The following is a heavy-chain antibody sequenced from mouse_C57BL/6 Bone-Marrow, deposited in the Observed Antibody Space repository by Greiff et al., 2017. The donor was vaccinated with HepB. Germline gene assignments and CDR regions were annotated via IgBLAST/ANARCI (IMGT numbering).Heavy chain of an antibody. J-gene: IGHJ3*01. Sequence: EVKLQQSGAELVKPGASVKLSCTASGFNIKDYYMHWVKQRTEQGLEWIGRIDPEDGETKYAPKFPGKATITADTSSTTAYLQLSSLTSEDTAVYYWASAGEAYWGQGTLVTVSA. D-gene: IGHD4-1*01. CDR1: GFNIKDYY. CDR2: IDPEDGET. CDR3: ASAGEAY. V-gene: IGHV14-2*01.